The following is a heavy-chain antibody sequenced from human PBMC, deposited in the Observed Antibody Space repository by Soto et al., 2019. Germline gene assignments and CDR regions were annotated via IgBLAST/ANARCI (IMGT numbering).Heavy chain of an antibody. CDR3: ATLGSGTSRTWIVP. V-gene: IGHV3-53*02. J-gene: IGHJ5*02. CDR2: IYSGGST. D-gene: IGHD3-10*01. Sequence: EVQLVETGGGLIQPGGSLRLSCAASAFNISNYYMTWVRQAPGKGLEWVSVIYSGGSTYYADSVKGRFTISRDKSTNKLYRQMNSLRAEDTAVYYCATLGSGTSRTWIVPWGQGTLVTVSS. CDR1: AFNISNYY.